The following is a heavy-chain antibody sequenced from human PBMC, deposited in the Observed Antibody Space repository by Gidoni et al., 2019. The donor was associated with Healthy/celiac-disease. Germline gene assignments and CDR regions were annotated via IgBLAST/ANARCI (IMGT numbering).Heavy chain of an antibody. V-gene: IGHV3-23*01. J-gene: IGHJ3*01. Sequence: EVQLLESGGGSVQPGGSLRLSCAVSAFTFSNYAMTWVRQAPGQGLAWVSAISPAGGSPYYADSVKGRFTISRDNSKNTLFLEMNNLRAEDTAVYYCTRDGKFRTDGFDVWGPGSMVTVSS. CDR1: AFTFSNYA. D-gene: IGHD1-26*01. CDR3: TRDGKFRTDGFDV. CDR2: ISPAGGSP.